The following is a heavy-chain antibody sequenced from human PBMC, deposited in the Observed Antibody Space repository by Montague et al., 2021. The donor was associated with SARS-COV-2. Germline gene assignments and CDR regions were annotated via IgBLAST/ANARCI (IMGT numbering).Heavy chain of an antibody. D-gene: IGHD3-10*01. V-gene: IGHV4-4*07. Sequence: SETLSLTCSIYGVSIPSYYWSWVRQNAGKGLEWIGHIYASGSTNXXPSLKSRVRLSIDNPKNQFSLKLESLTAADTAVYYCVRDGGNWYYFDYWGQGALVTVSS. CDR1: GVSIPSYY. CDR3: VRDGGNWYYFDY. CDR2: IYASGST. J-gene: IGHJ4*02.